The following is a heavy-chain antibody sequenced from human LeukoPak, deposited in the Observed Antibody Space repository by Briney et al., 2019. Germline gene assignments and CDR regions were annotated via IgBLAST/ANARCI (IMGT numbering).Heavy chain of an antibody. CDR2: MNPNSGNT. Sequence: ASVKVSCKPSGYNFINHYIHWVRQAPGQGLEWMGWMNPNSGNTGYAQKFQGRVTMTRNNSISTAYMELSSLRSEDTAVYYCARDGGSYLFDYWGQGTLVTVSS. CDR3: ARDGGSYLFDY. D-gene: IGHD1-26*01. J-gene: IGHJ4*02. V-gene: IGHV1-8*02. CDR1: GYNFINHY.